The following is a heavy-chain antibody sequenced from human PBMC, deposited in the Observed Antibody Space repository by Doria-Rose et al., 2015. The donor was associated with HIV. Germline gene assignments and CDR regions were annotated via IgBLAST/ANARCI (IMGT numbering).Heavy chain of an antibody. J-gene: IGHJ4*02. CDR3: ARIKSSRWYHKYYFDF. D-gene: IGHD6-13*01. CDR1: GVSLSSPGMG. Sequence: GPVLVKPTETLTLTCTVSGVSLSSPGMGVSWIRQPPGKALEWLANIFSDDERSYKTSLKSRLTISRGTSKSQGVLTMTDMDPVDTATYYCARIKSSRWYHKYYFDFWGQGTLVIVSA. V-gene: IGHV2-26*01. CDR2: IFSDDER.